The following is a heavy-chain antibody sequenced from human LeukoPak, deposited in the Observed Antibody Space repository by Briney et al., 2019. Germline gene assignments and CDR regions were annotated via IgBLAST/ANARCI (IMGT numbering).Heavy chain of an antibody. CDR3: ARDLTVTPYYYYYGMDV. CDR2: INSDGSST. CDR1: GFTFSSYW. D-gene: IGHD4-17*01. J-gene: IGHJ6*02. V-gene: IGHV3-74*01. Sequence: GGSLRLSCAASGFTFSSYWMHWVRQDPGKGLVWVSRINSDGSSTSYADSVKGRFTISRDNSKNTLYLQMNSLRAEDTAVYYCARDLTVTPYYYYYGMDVWGQGTTVTVSS.